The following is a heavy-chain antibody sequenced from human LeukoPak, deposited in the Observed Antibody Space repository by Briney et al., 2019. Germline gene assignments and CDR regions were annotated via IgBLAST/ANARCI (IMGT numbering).Heavy chain of an antibody. CDR1: GGSISSSTYY. D-gene: IGHD5-18*01. CDR3: ARHSHVDTAMQNPFYYYYYYGMDV. CDR2: IYYSGST. Sequence: SETLSLTCTVSGGSISSSTYYWSWIRQPPGKGLEWIGYIYYSGSTNYNPSLKSRVTISVDTSKNQFSLKLSSVTAADTAVYYCARHSHVDTAMQNPFYYYYYYGMDVWGQGTTVTVSS. J-gene: IGHJ6*02. V-gene: IGHV4-61*05.